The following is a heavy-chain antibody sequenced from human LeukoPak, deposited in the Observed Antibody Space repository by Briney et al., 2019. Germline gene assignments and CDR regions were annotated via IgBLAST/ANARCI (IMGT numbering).Heavy chain of an antibody. CDR1: GFTLSSHA. Sequence: GGSLRLSCAASGFTLSSHAMHWVRQAPGKGLDWVAFIWADGSDQEYADSVKGRFTISRDNSKKTMYLQMNSLRVEDMAVYYCARDPPGSGWALDYWGQGTLVTVSS. CDR2: IWADGSDQ. J-gene: IGHJ4*02. V-gene: IGHV3-33*01. CDR3: ARDPPGSGWALDY. D-gene: IGHD6-19*01.